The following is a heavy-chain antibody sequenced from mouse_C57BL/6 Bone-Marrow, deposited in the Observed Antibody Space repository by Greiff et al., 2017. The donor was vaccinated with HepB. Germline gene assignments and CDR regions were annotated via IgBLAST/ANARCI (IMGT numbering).Heavy chain of an antibody. CDR2: INPGSGGT. CDR1: GYAFTNYL. D-gene: IGHD1-1*01. J-gene: IGHJ1*03. V-gene: IGHV1-54*01. Sequence: VQLQQSGAELVRPGTSVKVSCKASGYAFTNYLIEWVKQRPGQGLEWIGVINPGSGGTNYNEKFKGKATLTADKSSSTAYMQLSSLTSEDSAVYFCARTVVADFDVWGTGTTVTVSS. CDR3: ARTVVADFDV.